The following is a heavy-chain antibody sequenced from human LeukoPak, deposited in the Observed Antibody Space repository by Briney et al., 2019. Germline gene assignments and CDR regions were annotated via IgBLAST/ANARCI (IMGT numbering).Heavy chain of an antibody. J-gene: IGHJ4*02. CDR1: GFTFSSYS. CDR3: AKDRLLSVRYCSGTSCHGDY. D-gene: IGHD2-2*01. CDR2: ISSSSSYI. Sequence: GGSLRLSCAASGFTFSSYSMNWVRQAPGKGLEWVSSISSSSSYIYYADSVKGRFTISRDNSKNTLYLQMNSLRAEDTAVYYCAKDRLLSVRYCSGTSCHGDYWGQGTLVTVSS. V-gene: IGHV3-21*04.